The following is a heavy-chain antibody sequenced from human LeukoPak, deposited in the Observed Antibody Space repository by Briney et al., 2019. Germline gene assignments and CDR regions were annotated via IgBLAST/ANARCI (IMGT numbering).Heavy chain of an antibody. J-gene: IGHJ4*02. CDR2: INPSGGST. Sequence: ASVKVSCKASGYTFTSYYMHWVRQAPGQGLEWMGIINPSGGSTSYAQKFQGRVTMTRDTSTSTVYMELSSLRSEDTAVYYRARDSGIGGITMIVQGDYFDYWGQGTLVTVSS. CDR1: GYTFTSYY. D-gene: IGHD3-22*01. CDR3: ARDSGIGGITMIVQGDYFDY. V-gene: IGHV1-46*01.